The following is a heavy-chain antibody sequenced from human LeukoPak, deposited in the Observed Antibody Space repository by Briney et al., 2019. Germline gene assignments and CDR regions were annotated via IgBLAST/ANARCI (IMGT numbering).Heavy chain of an antibody. V-gene: IGHV1-69*13. D-gene: IGHD3-10*01. CDR1: GYTFTNYY. J-gene: IGHJ6*03. CDR3: ARDGFGFQGFGESKSGVYYYYMDV. CDR2: IIPIFGTA. Sequence: GASVKVSCKASGYTFTNYYIHWVRQAPGQGLEWMGGIIPIFGTANYAQKFQGRVTITADESTSTAYMELSSLRSEDTAVYYCARDGFGFQGFGESKSGVYYYYMDVWGKGTTVTISS.